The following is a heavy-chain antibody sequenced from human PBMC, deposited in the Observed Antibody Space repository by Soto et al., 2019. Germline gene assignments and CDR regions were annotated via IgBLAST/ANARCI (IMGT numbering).Heavy chain of an antibody. D-gene: IGHD3-10*01. J-gene: IGHJ4*02. V-gene: IGHV4-59*01. CDR3: ARGGSASGHY. CDR1: GGSISSYY. Sequence: SETLSLTCTVSGGSISSYYWSWIRQPPGKGLEWIGYIYYSGSTNYNPSLKSRVTISVDTSKNQFSLKLSSVTAADTAVYYCARGGSASGHYWGQGTLVTVSS. CDR2: IYYSGST.